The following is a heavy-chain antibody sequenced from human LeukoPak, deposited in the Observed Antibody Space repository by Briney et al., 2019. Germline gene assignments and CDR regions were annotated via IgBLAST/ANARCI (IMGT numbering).Heavy chain of an antibody. J-gene: IGHJ3*02. Sequence: GGSLRLSCAASRFTFSSDGMHWVRQAPGKGLEWVAVISNDGSKTYYADSVKGRFTISRDNSKNTLYLQMNSLRAEDTAVYYCAKIRWAGNDAFDIWGQGTMVTVSS. CDR1: RFTFSSDG. V-gene: IGHV3-30*18. CDR3: AKIRWAGNDAFDI. D-gene: IGHD3-10*01. CDR2: ISNDGSKT.